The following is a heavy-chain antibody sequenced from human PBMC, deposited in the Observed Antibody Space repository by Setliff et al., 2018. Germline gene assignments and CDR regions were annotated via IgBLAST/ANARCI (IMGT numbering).Heavy chain of an antibody. CDR2: INPNSGGT. Sequence: GASVKVSCKASGYTFTGYYMHWVRQAPGQGVEWMGWINPNSGGTNYAQKFQGRVTMTRDTSISTAYMELSRLRSDDTAVYYCAREIRVVVPAAPRYYGMDVWGQGTTVTVSS. D-gene: IGHD2-2*01. CDR1: GYTFTGYY. CDR3: AREIRVVVPAAPRYYGMDV. V-gene: IGHV1-2*02. J-gene: IGHJ6*02.